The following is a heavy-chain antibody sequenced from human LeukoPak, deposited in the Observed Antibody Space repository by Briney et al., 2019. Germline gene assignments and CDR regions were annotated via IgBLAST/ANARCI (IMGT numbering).Heavy chain of an antibody. V-gene: IGHV1-2*06. CDR1: GYTFTGYY. CDR3: ARVPLYSYGLLDY. CDR2: INPNGGGT. D-gene: IGHD5-18*01. Sequence: ASVKVSCKASGYTFTGYYMHWVRQAPGQGLEWMGRINPNGGGTNYAQKFQGRVTMTRDTSISTAYMELSRLRSDDTAVYYCARVPLYSYGLLDYWGQGTLVTVSS. J-gene: IGHJ4*02.